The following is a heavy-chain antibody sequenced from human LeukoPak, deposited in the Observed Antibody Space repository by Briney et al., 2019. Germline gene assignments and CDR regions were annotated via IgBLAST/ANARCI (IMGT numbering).Heavy chain of an antibody. V-gene: IGHV1-69*13. CDR1: GGTFSSYA. Sequence: SVKVSCKASGGTFSSYAISWVRQAPGQGLEWMGGIIPIFGTANYAQKFQGRVTITADESTSTAYMELSSLRSEDTAVYYCARDGGIAAAGNWFDPWGQGTLVTVSS. CDR3: ARDGGIAAAGNWFDP. CDR2: IIPIFGTA. D-gene: IGHD6-13*01. J-gene: IGHJ5*02.